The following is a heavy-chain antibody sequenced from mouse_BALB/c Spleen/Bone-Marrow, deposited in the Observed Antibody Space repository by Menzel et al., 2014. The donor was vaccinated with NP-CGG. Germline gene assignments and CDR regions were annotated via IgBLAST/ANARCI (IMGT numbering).Heavy chain of an antibody. Sequence: QVQLQQSGPGLVAPSQSLSITCTVSGFSLTSYGVHWVRQPPGKGLEWLGVIWAGGSTNYNSALMSRLSISKDNSKSQVFLKMNSLLTDDTAMYYCARYYGSSQAWFAYWGQGTLVTVSA. CDR3: ARYYGSSQAWFAY. CDR2: IWAGGST. D-gene: IGHD1-1*01. V-gene: IGHV2-9*02. J-gene: IGHJ3*01. CDR1: GFSLTSYG.